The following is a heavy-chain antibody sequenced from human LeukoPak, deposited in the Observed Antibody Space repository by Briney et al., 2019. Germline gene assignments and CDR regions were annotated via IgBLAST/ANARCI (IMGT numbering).Heavy chain of an antibody. J-gene: IGHJ6*03. CDR2: IYHSGST. Sequence: PSETLSLTCTVSGYSISSGYCWGWIRQPPGKGLEWIGSIYHSGSTYYNPSLKSRVTISVDTSKNQFSLKLSSVTAADTAVYYCARSEAYYYYMDVWGKGTTVTVSS. V-gene: IGHV4-38-2*02. CDR3: ARSEAYYYYMDV. CDR1: GYSISSGYC.